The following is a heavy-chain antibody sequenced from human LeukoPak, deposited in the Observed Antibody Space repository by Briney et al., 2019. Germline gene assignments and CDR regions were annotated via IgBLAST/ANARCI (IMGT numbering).Heavy chain of an antibody. D-gene: IGHD2-15*01. V-gene: IGHV3-23*01. J-gene: IGHJ4*02. CDR3: ARIITAAGSDY. CDR1: GFTFSSYS. Sequence: GGSLRLSCAASGFTFSSYSMSWVRQAPGKGLEWVSPISADGAGRYYADSVKGRFIISRDNSRNTLYMQMISLRAEDTAVYYCARIITAAGSDYWGQGTQVTVSS. CDR2: ISADGAGR.